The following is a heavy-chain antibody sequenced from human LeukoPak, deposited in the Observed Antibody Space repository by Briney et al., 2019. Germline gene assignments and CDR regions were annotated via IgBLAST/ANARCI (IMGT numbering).Heavy chain of an antibody. CDR2: IYYSGST. CDR1: GGSISSGDYY. D-gene: IGHD3-9*01. CDR3: ARAWRWLPRGFDY. V-gene: IGHV4-30-4*01. J-gene: IGHJ4*02. Sequence: SETLSLTCTVSGGSISSGDYYWSWIRQPPGKGLEWIGYIYYSGSTYYNPSLKSRVTISVDTSKNQFSLKLSSVTAADTAVYYCARAWRWLPRGFDYWGQGTLVTVSS.